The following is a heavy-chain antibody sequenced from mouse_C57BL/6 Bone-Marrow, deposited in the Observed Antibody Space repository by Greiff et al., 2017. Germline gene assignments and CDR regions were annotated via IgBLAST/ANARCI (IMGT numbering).Heavy chain of an antibody. Sequence: VQLKESGEGLVKPGGSLKLSCAASGFTFSSYAMSWVRQTPEKRLEWVAYISSGGDYIYYADTVKGRFTISRDNARNTLYLQMSSLKSEDTAMYYCTSVLHYYAMDYWGQGTSVTVSS. CDR2: ISSGGDYI. CDR3: TSVLHYYAMDY. V-gene: IGHV5-9-1*02. CDR1: GFTFSSYA. J-gene: IGHJ4*01. D-gene: IGHD2-10*01.